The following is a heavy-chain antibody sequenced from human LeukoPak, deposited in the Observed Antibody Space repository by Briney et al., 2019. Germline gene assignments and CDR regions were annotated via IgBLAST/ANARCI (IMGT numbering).Heavy chain of an antibody. CDR3: AKDVEYSGSPHFDY. Sequence: GRSLRLSCAASGFTFDDYAMHWVRQAPGKGLEWVSGISWNSGSIGYADSVKGRFTISRDNAKNSLYLQMNSLRAEDTALYYCAKDVEYSGSPHFDYWGQGTLVTVSS. CDR1: GFTFDDYA. J-gene: IGHJ4*02. CDR2: ISWNSGSI. D-gene: IGHD1-26*01. V-gene: IGHV3-9*01.